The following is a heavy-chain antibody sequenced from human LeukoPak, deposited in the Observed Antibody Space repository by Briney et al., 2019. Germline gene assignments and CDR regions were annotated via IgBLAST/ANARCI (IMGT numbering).Heavy chain of an antibody. D-gene: IGHD3-3*01. J-gene: IGHJ4*02. CDR1: GYTFTGYY. Sequence: ASVKVSCKASGYTFTGYYMRWVRQAPGQGLEWMGWINPNSGGTNYAQKFQGRVTMTRDTSISTAYMELSRLRSDDTAVYYCARGPPITIFGVVIIGLFDYWGQGTPVTVSS. CDR3: ARGPPITIFGVVIIGLFDY. V-gene: IGHV1-2*02. CDR2: INPNSGGT.